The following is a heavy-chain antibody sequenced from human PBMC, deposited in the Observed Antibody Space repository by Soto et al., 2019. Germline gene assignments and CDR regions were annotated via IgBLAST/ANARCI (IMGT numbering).Heavy chain of an antibody. Sequence: GGSLRLSCAASGFTFSSYSMNWVRQAPGKGLEWVSYISSSSSTIYYADSVKGRFTISRDNAKNSLYLQMNSLRDEDTAVYYCARDVSKGWQQLGTRVAFDYWGQGTLVTVSS. J-gene: IGHJ4*02. D-gene: IGHD6-13*01. CDR2: ISSSSSTI. CDR1: GFTFSSYS. CDR3: ARDVSKGWQQLGTRVAFDY. V-gene: IGHV3-48*02.